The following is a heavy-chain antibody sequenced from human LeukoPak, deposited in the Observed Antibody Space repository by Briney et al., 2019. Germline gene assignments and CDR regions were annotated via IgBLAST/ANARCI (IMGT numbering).Heavy chain of an antibody. Sequence: PGGSLRLSCAASGFTFSSYEMNWARQAPGKGREGVAYISSSGSTIYYADSVKGRFTISRDNAKNSLYLQMNSLRAADTAVYYCARALRAAGNFFDYWGQGTLVTVSS. J-gene: IGHJ4*02. CDR2: ISSSGSTI. CDR3: ARALRAAGNFFDY. V-gene: IGHV3-48*03. CDR1: GFTFSSYE. D-gene: IGHD6-13*01.